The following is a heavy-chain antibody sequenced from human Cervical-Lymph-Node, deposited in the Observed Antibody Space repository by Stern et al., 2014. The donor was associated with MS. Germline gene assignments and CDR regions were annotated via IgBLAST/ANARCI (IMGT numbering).Heavy chain of an antibody. CDR2: IYWDDDR. V-gene: IGHV2-5*02. Sequence: QITLKESGPTLVKPTQTLTLTCTFSGFSLTTPGVGVGWIRQPPGKAPEGLAHIYWDDDRRYSPSLQNRLTLTTDTSKNLVVLTMTTLDPMDTATYYCAHLGLWSGGGYSFDVWGQGTMVTVSS. CDR3: AHLGLWSGGGYSFDV. J-gene: IGHJ3*01. D-gene: IGHD2-21*01. CDR1: GFSLTTPGVG.